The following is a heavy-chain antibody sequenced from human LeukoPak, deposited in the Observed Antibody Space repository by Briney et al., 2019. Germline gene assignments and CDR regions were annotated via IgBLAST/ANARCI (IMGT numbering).Heavy chain of an antibody. J-gene: IGHJ4*02. CDR2: INHSGST. D-gene: IGHD5-12*01. Sequence: SETLSLTCAVYGGSFSGYYWGWIRQPPGKGLEWIGEINHSGSTNYNPSLKSRVTISVDTSKNQFSLKLSSVTAADTAVYYCARESVDSHFDYWGQGTLVTVSS. CDR1: GGSFSGYY. V-gene: IGHV4-34*01. CDR3: ARESVDSHFDY.